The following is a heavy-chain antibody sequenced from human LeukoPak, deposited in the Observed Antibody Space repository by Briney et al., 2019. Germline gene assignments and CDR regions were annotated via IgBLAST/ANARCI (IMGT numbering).Heavy chain of an antibody. D-gene: IGHD3-22*01. CDR1: GFTFSSYG. CDR3: AKGSEYYYDSSGPYDAFDY. Sequence: GGSLRLSCAASGFTFSSYGMHWVRQAPGKGVEWVAVKSYDGTNQYYGDSVKGRHTISRDNSKNTLFLQLNSLRPEDTAVYYCAKGSEYYYDSSGPYDAFDYWGQGTLVTVSS. J-gene: IGHJ4*02. CDR2: KSYDGTNQ. V-gene: IGHV3-30*18.